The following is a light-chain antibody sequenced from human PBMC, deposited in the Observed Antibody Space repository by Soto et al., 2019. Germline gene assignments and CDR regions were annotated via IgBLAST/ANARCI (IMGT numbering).Light chain of an antibody. J-gene: IGKJ2*01. V-gene: IGKV1-5*03. Sequence: DIQMTQSPSTLSASVGDRVTITCRASQNINRWLAWYQQKPGKAPKLLIYKASSLESGVPSRFSGSGSGTAFTLTISSLQPDDFATYSCQHYNSYPYTFGQGTKLEIK. CDR1: QNINRW. CDR3: QHYNSYPYT. CDR2: KAS.